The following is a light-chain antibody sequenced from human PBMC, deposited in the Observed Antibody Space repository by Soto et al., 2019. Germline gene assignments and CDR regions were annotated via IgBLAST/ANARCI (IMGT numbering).Light chain of an antibody. J-gene: IGKJ4*01. V-gene: IGKV1-39*01. CDR3: QQSSTVTLT. CDR1: QNVGDY. CDR2: SAS. Sequence: DIQMTQSPSSLSASVGDRVTITCRASQNVGDYLNWYHQKPGKAPKLLIYSASRLQSGVPSRFSGSGSGTDFTLTISSLQPEDFATYYCQQSSTVTLTFGGGTQVELK.